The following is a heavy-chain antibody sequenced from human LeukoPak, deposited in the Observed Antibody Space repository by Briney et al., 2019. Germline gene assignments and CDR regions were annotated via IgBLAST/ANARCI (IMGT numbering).Heavy chain of an antibody. D-gene: IGHD6-13*01. Sequence: SETLSLTCTVSGYSISSGYYWGWIRQPPGKGLEWIGSIYHSGSTYYNPSLKGRVTISVDTSKNQFSLKLSSVTAADTAVYYCARLEQQLNFDYWGQGTLVTVSS. J-gene: IGHJ4*02. V-gene: IGHV4-38-2*02. CDR2: IYHSGST. CDR1: GYSISSGYY. CDR3: ARLEQQLNFDY.